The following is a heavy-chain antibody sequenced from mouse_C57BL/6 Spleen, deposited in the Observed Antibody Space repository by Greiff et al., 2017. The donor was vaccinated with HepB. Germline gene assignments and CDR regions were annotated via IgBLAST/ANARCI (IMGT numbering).Heavy chain of an antibody. V-gene: IGHV1-78*01. D-gene: IGHD2-3*01. J-gene: IGHJ2*01. Sequence: SDAELVKPGASVKISCKVSGYTFTDHTIHWMKQRPEQGLEWIGYIYLRDGSTKYNEKFKGKATLTADKSSSTAYMQLNRLTSEDSAVDFCARMNEGYDYFDYWGQGTTLTVSS. CDR2: IYLRDGST. CDR3: ARMNEGYDYFDY. CDR1: GYTFTDHT.